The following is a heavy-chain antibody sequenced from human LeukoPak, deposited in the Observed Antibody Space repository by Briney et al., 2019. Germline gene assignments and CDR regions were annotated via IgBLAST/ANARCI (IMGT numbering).Heavy chain of an antibody. D-gene: IGHD6-13*01. J-gene: IGHJ4*02. CDR3: AKLAGDWQQLPY. CDR2: ISDSGDRT. Sequence: PGGSLRLSCAASGFAFSNYAMSWVRQAPGKGLEWVSSISDSGDRTYYADSVKGRFTISRDNSQNQLYLQMNRLGGDDPGIFYCAKLAGDWQQLPYWGQGTLVTVSS. CDR1: GFAFSNYA. V-gene: IGHV3-23*01.